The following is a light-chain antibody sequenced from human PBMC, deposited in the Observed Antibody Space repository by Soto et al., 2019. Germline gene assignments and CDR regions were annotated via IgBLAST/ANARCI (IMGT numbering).Light chain of an antibody. J-gene: IGLJ7*01. Sequence: QSVLTQPPSASGTPGQRVTISCSGSSSNIGTNTVNCYQQLPGTAPKLLIYSNNQRPSGVPDRFSGSKSGTSASLAISGLQSEDEDDYYCAAWDDRLSGPVFGGGTQLTVL. V-gene: IGLV1-44*01. CDR3: AAWDDRLSGPV. CDR1: SSNIGTNT. CDR2: SNN.